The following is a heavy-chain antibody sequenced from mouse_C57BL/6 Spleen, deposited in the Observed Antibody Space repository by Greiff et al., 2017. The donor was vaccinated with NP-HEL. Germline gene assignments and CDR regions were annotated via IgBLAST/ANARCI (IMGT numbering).Heavy chain of an antibody. CDR2: IDPENGDT. J-gene: IGHJ3*01. V-gene: IGHV14-4*01. CDR1: GFNIKDDY. CDR3: TFYDYSAY. D-gene: IGHD2-4*01. Sequence: EVKLMESGAELVRPGASVKLSCTASGFNIKDDYMHWVKQRPEQGLEWIGWIDPENGDTEYASKFQGKATITADTSSNTAYLQLSSLTSEDTAVYYCTFYDYSAYWGQGTLVTVSA.